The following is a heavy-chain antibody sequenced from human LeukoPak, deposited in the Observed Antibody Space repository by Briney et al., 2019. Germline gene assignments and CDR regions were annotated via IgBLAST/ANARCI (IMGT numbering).Heavy chain of an antibody. CDR3: ARLSETAAYYYTSGYYYLRY. J-gene: IGHJ4*02. Sequence: GASVTVSCKASGYTFGSYDINWVRKATGQGLEWMGWMNPGSGNTGYAQRLQGRVTMTRDTSISTAYMELSGLRSEDTAVYYCARLSETAAYYYTSGYYYLRYWGQGTLVTVDS. CDR1: GYTFGSYD. CDR2: MNPGSGNT. D-gene: IGHD3-22*01. V-gene: IGHV1-8*02.